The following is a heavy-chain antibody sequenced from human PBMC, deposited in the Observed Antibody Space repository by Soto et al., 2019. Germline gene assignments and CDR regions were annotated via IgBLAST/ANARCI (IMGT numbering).Heavy chain of an antibody. CDR3: TLTPRDAFDI. Sequence: PGGSLRLSCAASGFTFSGSAMHWVRQASGKGLEWVGRIRSKANSYATAYAASVKGRFTISRDDSKNTAYLQMNSLKTEDTAVYYCTLTPRDAFDIWGQGTMVTVSS. CDR1: GFTFSGSA. V-gene: IGHV3-73*01. J-gene: IGHJ3*02. CDR2: IRSKANSYAT.